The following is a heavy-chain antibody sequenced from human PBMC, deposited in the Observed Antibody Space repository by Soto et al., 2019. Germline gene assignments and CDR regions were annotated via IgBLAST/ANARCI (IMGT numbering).Heavy chain of an antibody. CDR1: GGCISSYY. J-gene: IGHJ5*02. V-gene: IGHV4-59*08. CDR2: IYYSGST. CDR3: AGGRAYYDILPKVNWFDP. D-gene: IGHD3-9*01. Sequence: SETLSLTCTVSGGCISSYYWSWIRQPPGKGLEWIGYIYYSGSTNYNPSLKSRVTISVDTSKNQFSLKLSSVTAADTAVYYCAGGRAYYDILPKVNWFDPWGQGTLVTVSS.